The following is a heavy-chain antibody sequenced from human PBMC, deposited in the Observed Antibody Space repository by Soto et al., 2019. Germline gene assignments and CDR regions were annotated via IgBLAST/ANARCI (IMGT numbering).Heavy chain of an antibody. Sequence: GGSLRLSCAASGFTFSSYSMNWVRQAPGKGLEWVSSISSSSYIYYADSVKGRFTISRDNAKNSLYLQMNSLRAEDTAVYYCARDSSSIAARPIDYWGQGTLVTVSS. CDR1: GFTFSSYS. D-gene: IGHD6-6*01. CDR2: ISSSSYI. J-gene: IGHJ4*02. V-gene: IGHV3-21*01. CDR3: ARDSSSIAARPIDY.